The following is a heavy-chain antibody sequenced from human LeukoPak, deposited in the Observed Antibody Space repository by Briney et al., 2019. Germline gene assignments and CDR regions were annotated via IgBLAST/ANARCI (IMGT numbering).Heavy chain of an antibody. V-gene: IGHV3-30*02. J-gene: IGHJ6*02. CDR2: IWYDGSNK. CDR1: GFSFSSYG. CDR3: AKRSGVAGEQQLSIYGMDV. D-gene: IGHD6-13*01. Sequence: GGSLRLSWAASGFSFSSYGMLWVRQAPGKGLEWVAVIWYDGSNKYYADSVKGRFTIARDNSKNTLYLQMSGLRTEDTAVYYCAKRSGVAGEQQLSIYGMDVWGQGTTVTVSS.